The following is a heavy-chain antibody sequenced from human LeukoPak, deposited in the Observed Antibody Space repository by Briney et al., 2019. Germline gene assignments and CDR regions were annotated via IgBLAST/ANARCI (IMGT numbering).Heavy chain of an antibody. CDR1: GFTFSSYW. V-gene: IGHV3-15*01. CDR3: TTAVVRGLNAFDI. J-gene: IGHJ3*02. CDR2: IKSKTDGGTT. D-gene: IGHD3-10*01. Sequence: GGSLRLSCAASGFTFSSYWMSWVRQAPGKGLEWVGRIKSKTDGGTTNCAAPVKGRFTISRDDSKNTLYLQMNSLKTEDTAVYYCTTAVVRGLNAFDIWGRGTMVTVSS.